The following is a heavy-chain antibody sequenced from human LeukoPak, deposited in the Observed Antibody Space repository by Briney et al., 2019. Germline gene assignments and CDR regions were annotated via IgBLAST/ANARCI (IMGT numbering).Heavy chain of an antibody. Sequence: SETLSLTCTVSGGSISNYYWSWIRQPPGKGLECIGYISTSGSTNYNPSLKSRVSISVDTSKSQFSLKLSSVTAADTAVYYCARTMSYYYDGSGYSAFDIWGLGTMVTVSS. V-gene: IGHV4-4*09. D-gene: IGHD3-22*01. CDR1: GGSISNYY. CDR2: ISTSGST. CDR3: ARTMSYYYDGSGYSAFDI. J-gene: IGHJ3*02.